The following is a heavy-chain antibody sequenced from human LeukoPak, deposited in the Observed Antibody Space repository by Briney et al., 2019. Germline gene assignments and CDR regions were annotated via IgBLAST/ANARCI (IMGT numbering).Heavy chain of an antibody. V-gene: IGHV1-24*01. J-gene: IGHJ6*03. CDR2: FDPEDGET. CDR1: GYTFTSYG. Sequence: ASVKVSCKASGYTFTSYGISWVRQAPGQGLEWMGGFDPEDGETIYAQKFQGRVTMTEDTSTDTAYMDLSRLRSDDTAVYYCARGVTARGFYYYMDVWGKGTTVTISS. CDR3: ARGVTARGFYYYMDV. D-gene: IGHD2-21*02.